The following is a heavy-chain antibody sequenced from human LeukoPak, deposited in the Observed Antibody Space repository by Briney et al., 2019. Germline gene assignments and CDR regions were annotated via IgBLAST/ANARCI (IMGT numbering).Heavy chain of an antibody. CDR1: GFTFSSYE. D-gene: IGHD3-9*01. J-gene: IGHJ3*02. V-gene: IGHV3-48*03. Sequence: PGGSLRLSCAASGFTFSSYEMNWVRQAPGKGLEWVSYISSSGSTIYYADSVKGRFTISRDNAKNSLYLQMNSLRAEDTAVYYCALLLRYFDWFEGRAFDIWGQGTMVTVSS. CDR2: ISSSGSTI. CDR3: ALLLRYFDWFEGRAFDI.